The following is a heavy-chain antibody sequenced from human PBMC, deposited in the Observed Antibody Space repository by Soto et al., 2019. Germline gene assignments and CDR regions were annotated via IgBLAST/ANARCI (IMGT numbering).Heavy chain of an antibody. CDR1: GVTFSTYD. CDR3: AKISYSSGWFPEY. Sequence: EVQLLESGGGLVQPGGSLRLSCAASGVTFSTYDMTWVRQAPGKGLEWVSAVSRSGGTTYYADSVKGRFTISRDNSKNTLSLQMNSLRAEDTAIYYCAKISYSSGWFPEYWGQGTLVTVSS. V-gene: IGHV3-23*01. CDR2: VSRSGGTT. J-gene: IGHJ4*02. D-gene: IGHD6-19*01.